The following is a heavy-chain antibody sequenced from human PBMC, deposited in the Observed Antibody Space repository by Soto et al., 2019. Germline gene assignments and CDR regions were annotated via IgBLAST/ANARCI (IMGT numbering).Heavy chain of an antibody. D-gene: IGHD3-3*01. CDR3: ARAPAYYDFWSGLRAYFDI. CDR2: ISYDGSNK. J-gene: IGHJ3*02. CDR1: GFTFSSYA. Sequence: QVQLVESGGGVVQPGRSLRLSCAASGFTFSSYAMHWVRQAPGKGLEWVAVISYDGSNKYYADSVKGRFTISRDNSKTPLYLQMNSLRAEDTAVYSCARAPAYYDFWSGLRAYFDIWGPGTMVTVSS. V-gene: IGHV3-30-3*01.